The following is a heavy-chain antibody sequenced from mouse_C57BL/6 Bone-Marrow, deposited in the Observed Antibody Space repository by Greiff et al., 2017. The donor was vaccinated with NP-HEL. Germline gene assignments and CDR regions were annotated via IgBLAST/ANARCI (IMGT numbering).Heavy chain of an antibody. CDR2: IDPENGDT. CDR1: GFNIKDDY. J-gene: IGHJ2*01. D-gene: IGHD1-1*01. V-gene: IGHV14-4*01. CDR3: TTRTVLASHYFDF. Sequence: EVQLQQSGAELVRPGASVKLSCTASGFNIKDDYMHWVKQRPEQGLEWIGWIDPENGDTEYASKFQGKATITADTSSNTAYLQLSSLTSADAAVYYCTTRTVLASHYFDFWGQGTTLTVSS.